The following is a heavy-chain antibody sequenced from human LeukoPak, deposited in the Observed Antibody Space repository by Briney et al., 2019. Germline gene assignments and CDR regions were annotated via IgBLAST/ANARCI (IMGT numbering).Heavy chain of an antibody. Sequence: ASVKVSCKASGGTFSSYAISWVRQAPGQGLEWMGGIIPIFGTANYAQKFQGRVTITADKSTSTAYMELSSLRSEDTAVYYCARSNVDTAMAYYFDYWGQGTLVTVSS. CDR3: ARSNVDTAMAYYFDY. V-gene: IGHV1-69*06. J-gene: IGHJ4*02. D-gene: IGHD5-18*01. CDR1: GGTFSSYA. CDR2: IIPIFGTA.